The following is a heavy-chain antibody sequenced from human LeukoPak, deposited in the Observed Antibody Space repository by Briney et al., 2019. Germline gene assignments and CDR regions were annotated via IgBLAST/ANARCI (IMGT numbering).Heavy chain of an antibody. Sequence: GGSLRLSCAASGFTFSNYEMNWVRQAPGKGLQWVSYISSSGSTIYYADSVKGRFTISRDNAKNSLYLQMNSLRAEDTAVYYCARDYYDSSGYYSTGSFDIWGQGTMVTVSS. CDR1: GFTFSNYE. CDR3: ARDYYDSSGYYSTGSFDI. CDR2: ISSSGSTI. J-gene: IGHJ3*02. D-gene: IGHD3-22*01. V-gene: IGHV3-48*03.